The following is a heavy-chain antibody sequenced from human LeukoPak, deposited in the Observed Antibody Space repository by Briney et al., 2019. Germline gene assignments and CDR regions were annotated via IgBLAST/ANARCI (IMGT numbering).Heavy chain of an antibody. V-gene: IGHV3-23*01. Sequence: PGGSLRLSCAASGFTFSSYAMSWVRQAPGKGLEWVSAISGSGGSTCYADSVKGRFTISRDNSKNTLYLQMNSLRAEDTAVYYCAKDVRGITMVRGVISKRAQVLYFDYWGQGTLVTVSS. J-gene: IGHJ4*02. CDR2: ISGSGGST. D-gene: IGHD3-10*01. CDR3: AKDVRGITMVRGVISKRAQVLYFDY. CDR1: GFTFSSYA.